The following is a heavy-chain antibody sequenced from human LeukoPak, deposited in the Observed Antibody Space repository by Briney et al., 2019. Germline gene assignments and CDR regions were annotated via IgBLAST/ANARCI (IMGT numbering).Heavy chain of an antibody. CDR3: AKGGKYDSSLQ. CDR2: IIGSGGST. CDR1: GFTFSIYS. V-gene: IGHV3-23*01. Sequence: GGALRLSCAASGFTFSIYSMSCVRQAPGRGLEWGSAIIGSGGSTYYADSVKGRFTISRDNSKNTLYLQMNSLRAEDTAVYYCAKGGKYDSSLQWGQGTLVTVSS. J-gene: IGHJ4*02. D-gene: IGHD3-22*01.